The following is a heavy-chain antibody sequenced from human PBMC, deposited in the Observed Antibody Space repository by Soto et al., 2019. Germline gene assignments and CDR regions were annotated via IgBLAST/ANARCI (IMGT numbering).Heavy chain of an antibody. D-gene: IGHD3-22*01. Sequence: QVQLVQSGAEVKKPGSSVKVSCKASGGTFSSYAISWVRQAPGQGLEWMGGIIPIFGTANYAQKFQGRVTITANESTRTAYMELSSLRSEDTAVYYCARGLIPFDSSGYYDAFDIWGQGKMVTVSS. V-gene: IGHV1-69*01. CDR3: ARGLIPFDSSGYYDAFDI. J-gene: IGHJ3*02. CDR1: GGTFSSYA. CDR2: IIPIFGTA.